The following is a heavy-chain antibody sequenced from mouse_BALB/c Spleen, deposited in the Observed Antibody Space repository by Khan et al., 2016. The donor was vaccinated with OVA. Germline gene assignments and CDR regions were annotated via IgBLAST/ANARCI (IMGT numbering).Heavy chain of an antibody. CDR3: ARELRLGGFAY. V-gene: IGHV2-6-7*01. CDR1: GFSLTGYC. CDR2: ILGDGST. J-gene: IGHJ3*01. D-gene: IGHD1-2*01. Sequence: QVPLKQSGPGLVAPSQNLSLTCTVPGFSLTGYCVNWVRPPPGKGLVWLGMILGDGSTDYHSALKSRLSIRKDNSKGQVVVKMNSLQTDDTARYYCARELRLGGFAYWGQGTLGTVSA.